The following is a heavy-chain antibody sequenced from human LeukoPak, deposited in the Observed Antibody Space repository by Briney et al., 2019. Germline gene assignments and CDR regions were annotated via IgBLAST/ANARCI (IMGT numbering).Heavy chain of an antibody. V-gene: IGHV4-34*01. Sequence: KPSETLSLTCAVYGGSFSAYYWSWIRQPPGKGLEWIGEINHSGSTNYNPSLKSRVTISLDTSKNQFSLKLSSVTAAVTAVYYCARGGYCGGDCYENDAFDIWGQGTMVTVSS. D-gene: IGHD2-21*02. CDR2: INHSGST. J-gene: IGHJ3*02. CDR3: ARGGYCGGDCYENDAFDI. CDR1: GGSFSAYY.